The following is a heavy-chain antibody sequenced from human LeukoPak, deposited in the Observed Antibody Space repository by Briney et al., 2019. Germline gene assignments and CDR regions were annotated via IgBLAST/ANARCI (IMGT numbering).Heavy chain of an antibody. J-gene: IGHJ4*02. CDR2: IIPILGIA. Sequence: SVKVSCKASGGTFSSYAISWVRQAPGQGLEWMGRIIPILGIANYAQKFQGRVTITADKSTSTAYMELRGLRSDDTAVYYCARINPAVSYMISSHWGQGTLVTVSS. V-gene: IGHV1-69*04. CDR1: GGTFSSYA. D-gene: IGHD3-22*01. CDR3: ARINPAVSYMISSH.